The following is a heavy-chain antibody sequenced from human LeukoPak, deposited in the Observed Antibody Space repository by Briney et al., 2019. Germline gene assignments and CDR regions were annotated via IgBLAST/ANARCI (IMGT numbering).Heavy chain of an antibody. CDR1: GYTFTSYY. CDR3: ATLVSGWYYFDY. D-gene: IGHD6-19*01. J-gene: IGHJ4*02. CDR2: INPSGGST. Sequence: ASVKVSCKASGYTFTSYYMHWVRQAPGQGLEWMGIINPSGGSTSYAQKFQGRVTMTRDTSTSTVYMELSSLRSEDTAVYYCATLVSGWYYFDYWGQGTLVTVSS. V-gene: IGHV1-46*01.